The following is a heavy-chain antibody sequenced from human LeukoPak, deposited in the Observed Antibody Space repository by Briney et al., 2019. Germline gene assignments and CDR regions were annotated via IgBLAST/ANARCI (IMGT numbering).Heavy chain of an antibody. CDR2: INPNRGAT. CDR1: GYTFTDYY. CDR3: ARGYEYGWYHP. J-gene: IGHJ5*02. D-gene: IGHD3-16*01. V-gene: IGHV1-2*02. Sequence: ASVKVSCNYSGYTFTDYYLHWVRQAPGQGLEWMGWINPNRGATTSAQKFQDRVTMIRDTSISTGFMELNSVRSDDTAVYYCARGYEYGWYHPWGQGTLVTVSS.